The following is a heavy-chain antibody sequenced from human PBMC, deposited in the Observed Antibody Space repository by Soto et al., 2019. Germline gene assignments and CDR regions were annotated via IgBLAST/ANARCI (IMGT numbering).Heavy chain of an antibody. Sequence: ASVKVSCKASGYTFTSYDINWVRQATGQGLEWMGWMNPNSGNTGYAQKFQGRVTMTRNTSISTAYMELSSLRSEDTAVYYCARGRSYYYYMDVWGKGTTVTVSS. CDR1: GYTFTSYD. J-gene: IGHJ6*03. CDR3: ARGRSYYYYMDV. V-gene: IGHV1-8*01. CDR2: MNPNSGNT.